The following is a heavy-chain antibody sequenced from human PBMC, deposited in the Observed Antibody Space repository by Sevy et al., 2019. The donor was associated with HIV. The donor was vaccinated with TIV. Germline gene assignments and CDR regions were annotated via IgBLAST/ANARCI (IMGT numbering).Heavy chain of an antibody. J-gene: IGHJ4*02. Sequence: SETLSLTCTVYGASFNDFYWNWIRQPPGKGLEWIGEINHREVTKYNPSLKSRVTISVDAANSQFSLKLTSVTAADTAVYYCARFDTKIKIFGVSRGIYWGPGTLVTVSS. CDR3: ARFDTKIKIFGVSRGIY. D-gene: IGHD3-3*01. CDR2: INHREVT. V-gene: IGHV4-34*01. CDR1: GASFNDFY.